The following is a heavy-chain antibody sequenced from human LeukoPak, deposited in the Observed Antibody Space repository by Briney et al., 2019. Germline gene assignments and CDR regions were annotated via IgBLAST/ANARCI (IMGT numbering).Heavy chain of an antibody. CDR2: ISHSGSP. Sequence: SETLSLTCGVSGGFIINGKWWSWVRQPPGKGLEWIGEISHSGSPNYNPSLKGRLTISVDTAKNQFSLKLSSVTAADTAVYYCASGGGSGSYYKSPDYFDYWGQGTLVTVSS. CDR3: ASGGGSGSYYKSPDYFDY. CDR1: GGFIINGKW. V-gene: IGHV4/OR15-8*01. D-gene: IGHD3-10*01. J-gene: IGHJ4*02.